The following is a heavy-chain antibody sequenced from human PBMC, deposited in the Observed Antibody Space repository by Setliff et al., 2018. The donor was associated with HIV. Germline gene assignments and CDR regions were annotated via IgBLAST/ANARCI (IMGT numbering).Heavy chain of an antibody. CDR2: IKNDGSEK. CDR1: GSAFSDFS. CDR3: ARDWPSSTAAGDC. Sequence: ETLSLSCAASGSAFSDFSMSWVRQAPGKGLEWVAKIKNDGSEKYYVDSVEGRFTISRDNAKNSLYLEMNSLTVEDTALYYCARDWPSSTAAGDCWGQGTLVTVSS. D-gene: IGHD6-6*01. V-gene: IGHV3-7*01. J-gene: IGHJ4*02.